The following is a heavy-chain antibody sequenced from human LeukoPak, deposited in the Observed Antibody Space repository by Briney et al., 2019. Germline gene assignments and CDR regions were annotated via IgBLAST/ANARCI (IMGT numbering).Heavy chain of an antibody. Sequence: GGSPRLSCAASGFTFSSYGMHWVRQAPGKGLEWVAFIRYDGSNKYYADSVKGRFTISRDNSKNTLYLQMNSLRAEDTAVYYCAKDQDIVVVPAAPKSGYFDYWGQGTLVTVSS. CDR1: GFTFSSYG. CDR2: IRYDGSNK. J-gene: IGHJ4*02. V-gene: IGHV3-30*02. CDR3: AKDQDIVVVPAAPKSGYFDY. D-gene: IGHD2-2*01.